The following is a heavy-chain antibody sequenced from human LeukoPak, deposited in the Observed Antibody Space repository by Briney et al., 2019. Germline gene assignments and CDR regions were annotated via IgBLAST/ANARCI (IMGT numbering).Heavy chain of an antibody. CDR1: GGSISSYY. CDR2: IYYSGST. D-gene: IGHD2-2*01. V-gene: IGHV4-59*12. Sequence: SETLSLTCTVSGGSISSYYWSWIRQPPGKGLEWIGYIYYSGSTNYNPSLKSRVTISVDTSKNQFSLKLSSVTAADTAVYYCARDAGHQLSRRNYYAMDVWGQGTTVTVSS. CDR3: ARDAGHQLSRRNYYAMDV. J-gene: IGHJ6*02.